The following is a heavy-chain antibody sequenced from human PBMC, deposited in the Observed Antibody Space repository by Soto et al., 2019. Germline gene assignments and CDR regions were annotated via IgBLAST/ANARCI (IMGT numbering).Heavy chain of an antibody. CDR2: IYYGGST. CDR1: GGSISSGDYS. V-gene: IGHV4-30-2*01. Sequence: NPSETLSLTCAVSGGSISSGDYSWNWIRQPPGKGLEWIGYIYYGGSTYYNPSLQSRVTMSVDRSRNQFSLKLSSVTAADTAVYYCARASNTGGYGYGPDYWGEGTLVTVSS. J-gene: IGHJ4*02. D-gene: IGHD5-18*01. CDR3: ARASNTGGYGYGPDY.